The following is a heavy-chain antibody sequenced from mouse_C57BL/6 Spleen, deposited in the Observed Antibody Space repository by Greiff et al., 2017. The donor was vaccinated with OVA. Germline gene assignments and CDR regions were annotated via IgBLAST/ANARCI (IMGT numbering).Heavy chain of an antibody. CDR3: ARGDGYDGAWFAY. CDR2: IYPRDGST. D-gene: IGHD2-2*01. CDR1: GYTFTSYD. J-gene: IGHJ3*01. Sequence: VQLVESGPELVKPGASVKLSCKASGYTFTSYDINWVKQRPGQGLEWIGWIYPRDGSTKYNEKFKGKATLTVDTSSSTAYMELHSLTSEDSAVYFCARGDGYDGAWFAYWGQGTLVTVSA. V-gene: IGHV1-85*01.